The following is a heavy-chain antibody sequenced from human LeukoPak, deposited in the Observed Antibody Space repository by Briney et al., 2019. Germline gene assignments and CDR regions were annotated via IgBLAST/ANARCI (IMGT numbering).Heavy chain of an antibody. CDR3: ARVAEAAAFDI. D-gene: IGHD6-25*01. CDR2: ISSSSKYI. Sequence: GGSLRLSCGASGFTFSSYSMNWVRQAPGRGLEWVSSISSSSKYIYYADSLKGRFTISRDNAKNSLYLQMNSLRAEDTAVYYCARVAEAAAFDIWGQGTMVTVSS. V-gene: IGHV3-21*01. J-gene: IGHJ3*02. CDR1: GFTFSSYS.